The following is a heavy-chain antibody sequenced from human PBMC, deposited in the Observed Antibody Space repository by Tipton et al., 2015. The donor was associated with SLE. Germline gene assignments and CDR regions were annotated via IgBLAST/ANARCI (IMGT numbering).Heavy chain of an antibody. V-gene: IGHV4-34*01. D-gene: IGHD1/OR15-1a*01. CDR1: GKSFTGYY. J-gene: IGHJ4*02. CDR2: INHSGST. Sequence: TLSLTCAVYGKSFTGYYWNWIRQPPGKGLEWIGEINHSGSTNYHPSLKSRLTISVDTSKNQISLKLSSVTAADTAVYYCARRTLSRLSSPDYWAGERWSPSPQ. CDR3: ARRTLSRLSSPDY.